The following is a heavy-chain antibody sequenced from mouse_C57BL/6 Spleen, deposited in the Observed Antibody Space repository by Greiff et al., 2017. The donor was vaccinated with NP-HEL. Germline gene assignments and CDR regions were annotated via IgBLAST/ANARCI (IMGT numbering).Heavy chain of an antibody. CDR1: GFTFSDYG. Sequence: EVQLVESGGGLVKPGGSLKLSCAASGFTFSDYGMHWVRQAPEKGLEWVAYISSSSSTIYYADTVKGRFTISRDNAKNTLFLQMTSLRSEDTAMYYCARMRYYYGSSYPLDYWGQGTTLTVSS. CDR3: ARMRYYYGSSYPLDY. V-gene: IGHV5-17*01. D-gene: IGHD1-1*01. J-gene: IGHJ2*01. CDR2: ISSSSSTI.